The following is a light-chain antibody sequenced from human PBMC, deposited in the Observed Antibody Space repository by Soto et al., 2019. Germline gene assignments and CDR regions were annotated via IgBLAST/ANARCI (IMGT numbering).Light chain of an antibody. Sequence: QSALTQPASVSGSPGQSITISCTGTSSDVGGYNYVSRYQQHPGKAPKLMIYDVSNRPSGVSNRFSGSKSGNTASLTISGLQAEDEADYYCNSYTSSSTLVFGTGTKVTVL. CDR3: NSYTSSSTLV. CDR1: SSDVGGYNY. CDR2: DVS. V-gene: IGLV2-14*01. J-gene: IGLJ1*01.